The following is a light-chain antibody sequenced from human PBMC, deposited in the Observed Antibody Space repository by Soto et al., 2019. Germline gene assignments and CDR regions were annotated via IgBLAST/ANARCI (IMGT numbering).Light chain of an antibody. J-gene: IGKJ5*01. CDR1: QDISNF. CDR2: GAS. Sequence: DIQMTQPPSSLSASVGDRVTITCXASQDISNFLNWYQQKPGKAPNLLIYGASNLETGVPSRFSGSGSGTDFTFTISGLQPEDIATYYCRQYDDLPPTFGQGTRLEIK. V-gene: IGKV1-33*01. CDR3: RQYDDLPPT.